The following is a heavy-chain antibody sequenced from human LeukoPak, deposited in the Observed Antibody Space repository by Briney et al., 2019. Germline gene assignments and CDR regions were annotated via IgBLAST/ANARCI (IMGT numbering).Heavy chain of an antibody. J-gene: IGHJ4*02. V-gene: IGHV1-2*02. Sequence: VASVKVSCKASGYTFAGYYVCWVRQAPGQGLEWMGWINPNSGGTKYAQKFQGRVTMTRDTSINTAYMELSRLGSDDTAVYYCARVRDYSSSSLDYWGQGTLVTVST. D-gene: IGHD6-6*01. CDR2: INPNSGGT. CDR1: GYTFAGYY. CDR3: ARVRDYSSSSLDY.